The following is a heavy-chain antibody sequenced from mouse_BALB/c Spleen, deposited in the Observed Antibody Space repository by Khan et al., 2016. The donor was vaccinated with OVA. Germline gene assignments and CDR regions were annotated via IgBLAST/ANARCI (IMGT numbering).Heavy chain of an antibody. V-gene: IGHV2-2*02. D-gene: IGHD1-1*02. Sequence: QVQLKQSGPGLVQPSQTLSITCTVSGFSLTSYGVHWVRQSPGKGLEWLGVIWSGGSTDYYAVFISRLSISKDNSKSHIFFKMNSLQANDTAIYYWARKAIEYGQPGTMDYWGQGTSVTVSS. CDR1: GFSLTSYG. CDR3: ARKAIEYGQPGTMDY. J-gene: IGHJ4*01. CDR2: IWSGGST.